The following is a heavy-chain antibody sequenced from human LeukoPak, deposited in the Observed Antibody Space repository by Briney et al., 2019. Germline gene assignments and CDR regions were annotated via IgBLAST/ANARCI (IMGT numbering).Heavy chain of an antibody. CDR1: GGTFISYA. D-gene: IGHD3-22*01. CDR3: AREGGTYYYDSSGRNNWFDP. Sequence: SVKVSCKASGGTFISYAISWVRQAPGQGLEWMGGIIPIFGTANYAQKFQGRVTITTDESTSTAYMELSSLRSEDTAVYYCAREGGTYYYDSSGRNNWFDPWGQGTLVTVSS. V-gene: IGHV1-69*05. CDR2: IIPIFGTA. J-gene: IGHJ5*02.